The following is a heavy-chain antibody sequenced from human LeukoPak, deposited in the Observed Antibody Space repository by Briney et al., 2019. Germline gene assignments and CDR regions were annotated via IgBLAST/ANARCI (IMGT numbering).Heavy chain of an antibody. Sequence: PSETLSLTCTVSGYSISSGYYWGWIRQPPGKGLEWIGSIYHSGSTYYNPSLKSRVTISVDTSKNQFSLKLSSVTAADTAVYYCARSGGIAAAGFRYFFDYWGQGTLVTVSS. CDR2: IYHSGST. CDR3: ARSGGIAAAGFRYFFDY. J-gene: IGHJ4*02. V-gene: IGHV4-38-2*02. CDR1: GYSISSGYY. D-gene: IGHD6-13*01.